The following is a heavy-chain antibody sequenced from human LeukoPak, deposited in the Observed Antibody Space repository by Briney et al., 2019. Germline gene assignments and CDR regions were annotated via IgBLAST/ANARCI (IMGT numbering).Heavy chain of an antibody. CDR1: GFTFSSYA. CDR3: AKDPGLLWFGELNWFDP. J-gene: IGHJ5*02. V-gene: IGHV3-23*01. CDR2: ISGSGGST. D-gene: IGHD3-10*01. Sequence: GGSLRLSCAASGFTFSSYAMSWVRQAPGKGLEWVSAISGSGGSTYYADSVKGRFTISRDNSKNTLYLQMNSLRAEDTAVCYCAKDPGLLWFGELNWFDPWGQGTLVTVSS.